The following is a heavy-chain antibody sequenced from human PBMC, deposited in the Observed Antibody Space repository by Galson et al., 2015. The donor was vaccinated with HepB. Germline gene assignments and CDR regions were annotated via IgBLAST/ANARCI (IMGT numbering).Heavy chain of an antibody. V-gene: IGHV3-7*01. Sequence: SLRLSCAASGFTFSSYWMSWVRQAPGKGLEWVANIKQDGSEKYYVDSVKGRFTISRDNAKNSLYLQMNSLRAEDTAVYYCARLMAARPYYYMDVWGKGTTVTVSS. CDR3: ARLMAARPYYYMDV. CDR1: GFTFSSYW. D-gene: IGHD6-6*01. CDR2: IKQDGSEK. J-gene: IGHJ6*03.